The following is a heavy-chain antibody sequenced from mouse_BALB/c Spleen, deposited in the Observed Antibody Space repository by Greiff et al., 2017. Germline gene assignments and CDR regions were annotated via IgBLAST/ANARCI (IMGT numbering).Heavy chain of an antibody. CDR2: ISSGGGST. Sequence: DVKLVESGGGLVKPGGSLKLSCAASGFAFSSYDMSWVRQTPEKRLEWVAYISSGGGSTYYPDTVKGRFTISRDNAKNTLYLQMSSLKSEDTAMYYCARHGGRGAGWYFDVWGAGTTVTVSS. J-gene: IGHJ1*01. CDR1: GFAFSSYD. D-gene: IGHD1-1*02. CDR3: ARHGGRGAGWYFDV. V-gene: IGHV5-12-1*01.